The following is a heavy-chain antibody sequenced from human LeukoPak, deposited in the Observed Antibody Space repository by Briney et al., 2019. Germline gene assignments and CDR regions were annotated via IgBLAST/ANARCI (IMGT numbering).Heavy chain of an antibody. Sequence: PSETLSLTCTVSGGSMNTFYWHWIRRPAGKGLEWVGCIYSSGTTNYNPSLKSRVTMSLDTSQNQSSLTLRSVTAADTAVYYCARGVSWYNWFDPWGQGTLVTVSS. V-gene: IGHV4-4*07. CDR2: IYSSGTT. CDR3: ARGVSWYNWFDP. CDR1: GGSMNTFY. D-gene: IGHD6-13*01. J-gene: IGHJ5*02.